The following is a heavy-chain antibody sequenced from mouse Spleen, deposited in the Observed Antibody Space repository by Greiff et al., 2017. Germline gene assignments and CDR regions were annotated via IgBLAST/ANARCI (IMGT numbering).Heavy chain of an antibody. J-gene: IGHJ1*01. CDR3: AKYFGV. CDR2: INPNNGGT. V-gene: IGHV1-26*01. Sequence: VQLQQSGPELVKPGASVKISCKASGYTFTDYYMNWVKQSHGKSLEWMGDINPNNGGTSYNQRFKGKATLTVDKSSSTASMGLSSLTSVDSAVYYCAKYFGVWGSGTPGT. CDR1: GYTFTDYY.